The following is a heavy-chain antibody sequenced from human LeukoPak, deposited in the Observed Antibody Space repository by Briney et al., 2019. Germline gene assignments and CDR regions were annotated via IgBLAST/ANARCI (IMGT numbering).Heavy chain of an antibody. Sequence: GGSLRLSCAASGFAFSSYAMRGVRQPPGKGMEWVSVISRRDDYTYYADSVKGRFTISRDNSKNTLYLQMNTLRAEDTAVYYCANDYRSGSFHDFWGQGTLVTVSS. J-gene: IGHJ4*02. CDR1: GFAFSSYA. D-gene: IGHD3-10*01. CDR3: ANDYRSGSFHDF. CDR2: ISRRDDYT. V-gene: IGHV3-23*01.